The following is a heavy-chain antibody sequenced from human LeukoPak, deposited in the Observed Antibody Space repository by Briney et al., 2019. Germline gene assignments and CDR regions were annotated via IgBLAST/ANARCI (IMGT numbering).Heavy chain of an antibody. J-gene: IGHJ4*02. CDR3: AGGVVITVFDY. Sequence: SETLSLTCTVSGGSISSYYWSWIRQPPGKGLEWIGYIYYSGSTYYNPSLKSRVTISVDTSKNPFSLKLSSVTAADTAVYYCAGGVVITVFDYWGQGTLVTVSS. D-gene: IGHD3-22*01. CDR2: IYYSGST. V-gene: IGHV4-59*04. CDR1: GGSISSYY.